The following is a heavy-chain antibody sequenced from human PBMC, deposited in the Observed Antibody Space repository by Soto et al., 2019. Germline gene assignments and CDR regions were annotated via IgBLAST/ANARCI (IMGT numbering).Heavy chain of an antibody. CDR3: AKDFSLWSGYHYFDP. D-gene: IGHD3-3*01. J-gene: IGHJ5*02. V-gene: IGHV3-23*01. CDR1: GFTFSSYA. CDR2: ISGSGGST. Sequence: PGGSLGLSCASSGFTFSSYAMSWVRQAPGKGLEWVSAISGSGGSTYYADSVKGRFTISRDNSKNTLYLQMNSLRAEDTAVYYCAKDFSLWSGYHYFDPWGQGTLVTVPQ.